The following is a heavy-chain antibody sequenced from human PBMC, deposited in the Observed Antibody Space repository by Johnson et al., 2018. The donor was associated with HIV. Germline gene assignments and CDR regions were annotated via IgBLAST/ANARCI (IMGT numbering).Heavy chain of an antibody. J-gene: IGHJ3*02. CDR2: ISGSGGST. V-gene: IGHV3-23*04. CDR1: GFTVSSNY. Sequence: VQLVESGGGLVQPGGSLRLSCAASGFTVSSNYMSWVRQAPGKGLEWVSAISGSGGSTYYADSVKGRFTISRDNAMNTLFLQMNSLRVDDTAVYYCAKTDPTVTQEPFDIWGQGTMVTVSS. D-gene: IGHD4-17*01. CDR3: AKTDPTVTQEPFDI.